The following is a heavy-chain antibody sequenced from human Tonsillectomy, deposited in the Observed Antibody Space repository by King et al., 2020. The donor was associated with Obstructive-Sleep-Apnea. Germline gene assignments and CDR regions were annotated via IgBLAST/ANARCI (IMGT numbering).Heavy chain of an antibody. Sequence: VQLVESGGGLVQPGGSLRLSCAASGFTLSSYDMHWVRQATGKGLEWVSAIGAAANTYYPGSVKGRFTIPRENANHSLYLQMNSLRAGDTAVYYCARGVIVGASNWYFDLWGRGTLVTVSS. D-gene: IGHD1-26*01. J-gene: IGHJ2*01. CDR3: ARGVIVGASNWYFDL. CDR2: IGAAANT. V-gene: IGHV3-13*01. CDR1: GFTLSSYD.